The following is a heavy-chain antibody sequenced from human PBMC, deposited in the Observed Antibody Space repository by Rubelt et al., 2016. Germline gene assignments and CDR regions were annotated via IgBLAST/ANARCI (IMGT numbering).Heavy chain of an antibody. Sequence: QVQLVQSGAEVKKPGSSVKVSCKASGYTFTSYGISWVRQAPGQGLEWMGWISAYNGNTNYAQKLQGRVTMTTDTSTSTAYMELRSLRPDDTAVYYCARDQDIVVVPATIDLYYYYGMDVWGQGTTVTVSS. D-gene: IGHD2-2*01. V-gene: IGHV1-18*01. CDR2: ISAYNGNT. J-gene: IGHJ6*02. CDR3: ARDQDIVVVPATIDLYYYYGMDV. CDR1: GYTFTSYG.